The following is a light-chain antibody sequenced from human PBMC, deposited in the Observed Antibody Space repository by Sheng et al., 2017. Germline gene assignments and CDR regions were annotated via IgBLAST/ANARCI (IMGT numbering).Light chain of an antibody. J-gene: IGLJ1*01. V-gene: IGLV3-1*01. CDR2: QDS. CDR3: QAWDSSAYV. CDR1: KLGDKY. Sequence: GSVAPGQTASITCSGDKLGDKYACWYQQKPGQSPVLVIYQDSKRPSGIPERFSGSNSGNTATLTISGTQAMDEADYYCQAWDSSAYVFGTGTKVTVL.